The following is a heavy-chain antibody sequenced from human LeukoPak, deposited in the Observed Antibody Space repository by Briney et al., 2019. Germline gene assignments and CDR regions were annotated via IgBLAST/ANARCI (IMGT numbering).Heavy chain of an antibody. V-gene: IGHV3-23*01. CDR3: ARDGPQQVDWLVGYFDY. CDR1: GFIFSDYY. CDR2: ISGSADST. J-gene: IGHJ4*02. D-gene: IGHD3-9*01. Sequence: PGGSLRLSCTASGFIFSDYYMTWTRQAPGKGLEWVSSISGSADSTYYADSVKGRFTISRDNSKNTLYLQMNSLRAEDTALYYCARDGPQQVDWLVGYFDYWGQGTLVTVSS.